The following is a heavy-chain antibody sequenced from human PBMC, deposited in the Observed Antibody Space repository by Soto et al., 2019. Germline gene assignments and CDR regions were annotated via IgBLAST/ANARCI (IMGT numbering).Heavy chain of an antibody. CDR2: IKSKAHGATT. V-gene: IGHV3-15*07. J-gene: IGHJ4*01. D-gene: IGHD3-22*01. CDR3: PTDSYTPMIVVRFDY. Sequence: PGGSLRLSCAASGFAFSNAWMNWVRQAPGKGLEWVGRIKSKAHGATTDFAAPVRGRFAITRDDSRNMVYMQMNSLNTEDTAVYYCPTDSYTPMIVVRFDYWGHGTLVTVSS. CDR1: GFAFSNAW.